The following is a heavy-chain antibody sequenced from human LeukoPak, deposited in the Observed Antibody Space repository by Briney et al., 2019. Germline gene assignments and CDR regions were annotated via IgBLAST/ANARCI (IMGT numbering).Heavy chain of an antibody. D-gene: IGHD3-22*01. CDR1: GGSIINYY. CDR3: ARLKYYDSTGYSPGYYMDV. V-gene: IGHV4-4*07. Sequence: SETLSLTCAVSGGSIINYYWSWIRQPAGTGLEWVGRIYVTGSTIYNPSLQSRLSMSVDTSKNQFSLRLTSVTAADTAVYYCARLKYYDSTGYSPGYYMDVWGKGITVTVSS. CDR2: IYVTGST. J-gene: IGHJ6*03.